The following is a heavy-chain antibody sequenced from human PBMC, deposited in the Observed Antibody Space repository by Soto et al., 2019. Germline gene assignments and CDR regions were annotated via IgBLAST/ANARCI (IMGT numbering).Heavy chain of an antibody. V-gene: IGHV1-3*01. CDR2: INADSGNT. Sequence: ALLKVYCKASGYAFSGSVMHWVRQATGQRLEWMGWINADSGNTGYSQKFQDRVTLTRNTSTSTAYMELSSLRSEDTAVYYCASRSNYDFLTGYYRPYYNSVMAFWGQGTTVPVSS. J-gene: IGHJ6*02. D-gene: IGHD3-9*01. CDR3: ASRSNYDFLTGYYRPYYNSVMAF. CDR1: GYAFSGSV.